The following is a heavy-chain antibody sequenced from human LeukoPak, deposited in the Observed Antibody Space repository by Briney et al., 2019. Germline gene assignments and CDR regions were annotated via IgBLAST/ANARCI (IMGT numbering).Heavy chain of an antibody. V-gene: IGHV4-30-4*08. Sequence: SETLSLTCTVSGGSISSGDYYWSWIRQPPGKGLEWIGYIYYSGSTYYNPSLKGRVTISVDTSKNQFSLKLSSVTAAATAVYYCARRTRSTKAFDYWGQGTLVTVSS. D-gene: IGHD2-2*01. J-gene: IGHJ4*02. CDR2: IYYSGST. CDR3: ARRTRSTKAFDY. CDR1: GGSISSGDYY.